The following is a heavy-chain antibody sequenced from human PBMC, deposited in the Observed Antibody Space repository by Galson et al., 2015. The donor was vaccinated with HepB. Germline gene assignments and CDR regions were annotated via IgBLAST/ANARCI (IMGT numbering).Heavy chain of an antibody. J-gene: IGHJ5*02. Sequence: SLRLSCAASGFTFSNYTMNWVRQAPGEGLEWVSSISGSGTVIYYADSVKGRLTISRDNTKNSLFLQMNSLRAEDTAVYYCVRGFSTTLHSWLDPWGRGTLVAVSS. CDR1: GFTFSNYT. D-gene: IGHD2/OR15-2a*01. CDR3: VRGFSTTLHSWLDP. CDR2: ISGSGTVI. V-gene: IGHV3-21*01.